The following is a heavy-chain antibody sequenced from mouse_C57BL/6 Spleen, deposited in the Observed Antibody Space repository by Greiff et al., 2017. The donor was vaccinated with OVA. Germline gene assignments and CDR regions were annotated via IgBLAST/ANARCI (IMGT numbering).Heavy chain of an antibody. V-gene: IGHV1-42*01. CDR2: INPSTGGT. Sequence: VQLKESGPELVKPGASVKISCKASGYSFTGYYMNWVKQSPEKSLEWIGEINPSTGGTTYNQKFKAKATLTVDKSSSTAYMQLKSLTSEDSAVYYCARGGLDYYGSSYEFAYWGQGTLVTVSA. D-gene: IGHD1-1*01. CDR3: ARGGLDYYGSSYEFAY. CDR1: GYSFTGYY. J-gene: IGHJ3*01.